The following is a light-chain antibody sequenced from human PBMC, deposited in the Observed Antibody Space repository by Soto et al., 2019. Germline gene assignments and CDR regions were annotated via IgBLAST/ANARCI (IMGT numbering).Light chain of an antibody. Sequence: EIVLTQSPGILSLSPGERATLSCRASQSVSNSYLAWYQQKPGQAPRLLISDASRRATGIPDRFSGSGSGTDFTLTICRLEPEDFAVYYCQQYGSSPQTTFGGGTKVEI. V-gene: IGKV3-20*01. CDR3: QQYGSSPQTT. CDR1: QSVSNSY. CDR2: DAS. J-gene: IGKJ4*01.